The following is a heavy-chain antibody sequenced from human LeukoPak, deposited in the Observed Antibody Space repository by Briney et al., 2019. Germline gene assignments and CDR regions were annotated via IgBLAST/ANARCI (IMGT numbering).Heavy chain of an antibody. J-gene: IGHJ4*02. Sequence: SETLSLTCTASGGSISSYYWSWIRQPPGKGLEWIGYIYYSGSTNYNPSLKSRVTISVDTSKNQFSLKLSSVTAADTAVYYCAREQSSGYLYYFDYWGQGTLVTVSS. CDR2: IYYSGST. D-gene: IGHD3-22*01. CDR1: GGSISSYY. V-gene: IGHV4-59*01. CDR3: AREQSSGYLYYFDY.